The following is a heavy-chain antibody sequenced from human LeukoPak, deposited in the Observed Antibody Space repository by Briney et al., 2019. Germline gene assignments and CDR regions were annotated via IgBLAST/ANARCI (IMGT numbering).Heavy chain of an antibody. CDR2: IYYSGHT. CDR3: ARSMDD. Sequence: SETLSLTCTVSDGSISSSSYFWGWIRQPPGKGLEWIGSIYYSGHTYYNPSLQSRVTISVDTSKNQLYLKLSSATASDTAMYYCARSMDDWGQGTLVTVSS. CDR1: DGSISSSSYF. V-gene: IGHV4-39*01. J-gene: IGHJ4*02.